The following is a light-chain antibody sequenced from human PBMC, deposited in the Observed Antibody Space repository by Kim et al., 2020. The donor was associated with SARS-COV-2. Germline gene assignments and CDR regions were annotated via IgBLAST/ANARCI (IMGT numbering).Light chain of an antibody. V-gene: IGLV1-51*01. CDR3: GTWDSSLSVVV. CDR2: DDN. J-gene: IGLJ2*01. CDR1: SPKVGYNS. Sequence: QKVPMSCSGNSPKVGYNSVSWYQQVPGTAPKLLIYDDNKRPSGIPDRFSASKSGTSASLDITGLQTGDEADYYCGTWDSSLSVVVFGGGTQLTVL.